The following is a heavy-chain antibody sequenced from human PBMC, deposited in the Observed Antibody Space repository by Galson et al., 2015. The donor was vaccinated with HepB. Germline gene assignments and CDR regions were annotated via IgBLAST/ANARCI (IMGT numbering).Heavy chain of an antibody. D-gene: IGHD3-10*01. Sequence: QSGAEVKKPGESLRISCKGSGYTFTAFWISWVRQIPGKALDWMGRIVPSDSYTAYSPSFQGHVSMSVDKSTTTAYLQWSSLKASDTAMYYCASRHSYFRSGTWYNVADYWGQGTLVSVSS. J-gene: IGHJ4*02. CDR1: GYTFTAFW. V-gene: IGHV5-10-1*01. CDR2: IVPSDSYT. CDR3: ASRHSYFRSGTWYNVADY.